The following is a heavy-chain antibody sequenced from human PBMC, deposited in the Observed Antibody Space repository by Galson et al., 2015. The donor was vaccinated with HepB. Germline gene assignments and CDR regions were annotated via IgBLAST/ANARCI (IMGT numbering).Heavy chain of an antibody. J-gene: IGHJ5*02. CDR1: GFTFSAYY. CDR2: ISTTGDTI. D-gene: IGHD1-26*01. CDR3: ARDSGSYGFDP. V-gene: IGHV3-11*01. Sequence: SLRLSCAASGFTFSAYYMIWIRQAPGKGLEWVSYISTTGDTIYSADSVKGRFTISRDNAKNSLYLQMSSLRAEDTAVYYCARDSGSYGFDPWGQGTLVTVSS.